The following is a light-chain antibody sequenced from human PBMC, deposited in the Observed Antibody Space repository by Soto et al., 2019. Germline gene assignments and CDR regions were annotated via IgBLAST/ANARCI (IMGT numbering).Light chain of an antibody. V-gene: IGLV2-23*02. CDR3: CSYAGTGAWV. CDR2: EVN. Sequence: QSALTQPASVSGSPGQSITISCAGSSGDVGSYDLLSWYQQIPGKAPKLIIFEVNRRPSGVSDRFSGSKSGNTASLTISGLESEEEGDFFCCSYAGTGAWVFGGGTKLTVL. CDR1: SGDVGSYDL. J-gene: IGLJ3*02.